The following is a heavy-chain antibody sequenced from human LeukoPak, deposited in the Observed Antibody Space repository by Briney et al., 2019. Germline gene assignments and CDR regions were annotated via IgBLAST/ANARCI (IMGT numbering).Heavy chain of an antibody. Sequence: GGSLRLSCAASGFTFSDYYMSWIRQAPVKGLEWVSYISSSGRTIYYADSVKGRFTISRDNSKNSLYLQMNSLRAEDTAVYYCATSNIAARDYWGQGTLVTVSS. CDR3: ATSNIAARDY. J-gene: IGHJ4*02. D-gene: IGHD6-6*01. CDR2: ISSSGRTI. V-gene: IGHV3-11*01. CDR1: GFTFSDYY.